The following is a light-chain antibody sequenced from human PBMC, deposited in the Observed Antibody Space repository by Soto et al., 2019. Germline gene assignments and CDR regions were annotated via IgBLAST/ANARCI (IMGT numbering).Light chain of an antibody. CDR2: KAS. Sequence: DVQMTQTPSSLSASVGDRVILTCRASQSIGNWLAWYQQKPGKAPKLLIYKASSLESGVPTRFSGSGSGTDFTLTISSLQPEDFATYYCYQYNSYAFGPGTKVDSK. CDR1: QSIGNW. CDR3: YQYNSYA. V-gene: IGKV1-5*03. J-gene: IGKJ1*01.